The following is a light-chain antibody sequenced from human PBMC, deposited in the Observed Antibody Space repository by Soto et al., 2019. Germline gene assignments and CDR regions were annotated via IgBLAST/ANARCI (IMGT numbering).Light chain of an antibody. CDR1: ESVHRN. J-gene: IGKJ3*01. CDR2: YAS. CDR3: QHYSNWPPT. Sequence: EVVMTQSPATLSVSPGERVTPSCRASESVHRNLAWYQQKPGQGPSLLIYYASTRATGVPDRFTGSGSGTEFTLTISSLQSEDFGVYHCQHYSNWPPTFGPGTKVEIK. V-gene: IGKV3-15*01.